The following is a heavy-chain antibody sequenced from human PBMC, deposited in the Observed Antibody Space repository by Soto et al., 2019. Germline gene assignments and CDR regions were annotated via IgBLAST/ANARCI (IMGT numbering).Heavy chain of an antibody. Sequence: EVQLVESGGGLLQPGGSPRLSCAASGFTFSSYWMHWVRQAPGKGLVWVSRIRSDGGDTNYADSVKGRFTISRDNAKNTLYLQMNSLRAEDTAVYYCARDRIIGSGSCDNWGLGTLVTVSS. J-gene: IGHJ4*02. D-gene: IGHD3-10*01. V-gene: IGHV3-74*01. CDR3: ARDRIIGSGSCDN. CDR2: IRSDGGDT. CDR1: GFTFSSYW.